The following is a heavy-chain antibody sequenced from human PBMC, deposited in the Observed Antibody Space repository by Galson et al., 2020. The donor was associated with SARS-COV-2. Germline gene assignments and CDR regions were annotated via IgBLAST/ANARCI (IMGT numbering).Heavy chain of an antibody. D-gene: IGHD3-22*01. CDR2: ISSSSTI. V-gene: IGHV3-11*04. J-gene: IGHJ4*02. Sequence: GESLKISCAASGFTFSDYYMNWVRQAPGKGLEWVSSISSSSTIYYADSVKGRFTISRDNAKNSLYLEMNSLRAEDTAVYYCARTPLDTYYYDSSGYFDYWGQGTLVTVSS. CDR1: GFTFSDYY. CDR3: ARTPLDTYYYDSSGYFDY.